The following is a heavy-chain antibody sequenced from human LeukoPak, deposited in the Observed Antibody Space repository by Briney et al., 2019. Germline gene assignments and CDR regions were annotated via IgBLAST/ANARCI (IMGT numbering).Heavy chain of an antibody. Sequence: SETLSLTCTVSGASVSSASYWTWIRQPPGKGLEWIGYIYYSGSINYNPSLKSRVTISVDTSKNQFSLKLSSVTAADTAVYYCARVRESYYDFWSGYPDGGYFDYWGQGTLVTVSS. V-gene: IGHV4-61*01. J-gene: IGHJ4*02. CDR3: ARVRESYYDFWSGYPDGGYFDY. CDR1: GASVSSASY. D-gene: IGHD3-3*01. CDR2: IYYSGSI.